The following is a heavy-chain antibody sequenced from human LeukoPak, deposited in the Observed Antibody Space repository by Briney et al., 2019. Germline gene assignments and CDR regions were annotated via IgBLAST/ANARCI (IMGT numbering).Heavy chain of an antibody. J-gene: IGHJ4*02. CDR3: VKGIGGGGATNGYFDY. Sequence: AGGSLRLSCSASGFIVNNYVMHWVRQAPGKGLEYVSTISGNGVNTYYADSVKGRFTISRDNSKNTLYLEMSSLRGEDTALYYCVKGIGGGGATNGYFDYWGQGTLVTVSS. CDR1: GFIVNNYV. D-gene: IGHD2-21*01. CDR2: ISGNGVNT. V-gene: IGHV3-64D*06.